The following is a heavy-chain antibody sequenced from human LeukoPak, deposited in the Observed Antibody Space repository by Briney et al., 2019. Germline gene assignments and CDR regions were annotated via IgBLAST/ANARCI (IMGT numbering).Heavy chain of an antibody. D-gene: IGHD5-18*01. V-gene: IGHV4-39*01. CDR3: ARQVTFGYAYGYYFDF. J-gene: IGHJ4*02. CDR1: GASISNNYYY. Sequence: KPSETLSLTCTVSGASISNNYYYWDWIRQPPGKGLEWIGNFHYSGSTYYNPSLKSRVTISVDTSKNQFSLRLSSVTAADTAVYYCARQVTFGYAYGYYFDFWGQGALVTVSS. CDR2: FHYSGST.